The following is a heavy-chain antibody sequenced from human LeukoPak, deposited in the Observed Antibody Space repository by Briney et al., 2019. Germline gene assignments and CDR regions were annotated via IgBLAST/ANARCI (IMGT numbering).Heavy chain of an antibody. CDR3: AKDAGHTAMKYYFDY. V-gene: IGHV3-30*18. Sequence: GGSLRLSCAASGFTFSDYYMSWIRQAPGKGLEWVAVISDDGTKKYYADSVKGRFTISRDNSKNTLYLQMNSLRPEDTAVYYCAKDAGHTAMKYYFDYWGQGALVTVSS. CDR1: GFTFSDYY. CDR2: ISDDGTKK. J-gene: IGHJ4*02. D-gene: IGHD5-18*01.